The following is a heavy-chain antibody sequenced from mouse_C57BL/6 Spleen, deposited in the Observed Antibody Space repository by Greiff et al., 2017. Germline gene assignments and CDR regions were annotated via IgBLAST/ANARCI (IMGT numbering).Heavy chain of an antibody. V-gene: IGHV14-4*01. CDR3: TTSDYFDY. CDR1: GFNIKDDY. CDR2: IDPENGDT. Sequence: EVQLQQSGAELVRPGASVKLSCTASGFNIKDDYMHWVKQRPEQGLEWLGWIDPENGDTEYASKFQGKATITADTSSNTAYLQLSSLTSEDTAVYYCTTSDYFDYWGQGTTLTVSS. J-gene: IGHJ2*01.